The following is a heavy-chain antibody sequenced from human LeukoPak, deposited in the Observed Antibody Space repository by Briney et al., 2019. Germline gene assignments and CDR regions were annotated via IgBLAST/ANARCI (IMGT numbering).Heavy chain of an antibody. V-gene: IGHV3-23*01. CDR1: EFTFSSFA. Sequence: AGGSLRLSCVASEFTFSSFAMSWVRQAPGKGLEWVSSIGGSGVNTYYADSLKGRFSISRDNSQNTLYLQMGSLRVEDTAVYYCAKDRRGGLDSSGDWGQGILVTVSS. CDR2: IGGSGVNT. CDR3: AKDRRGGLDSSGD. D-gene: IGHD3-22*01. J-gene: IGHJ4*02.